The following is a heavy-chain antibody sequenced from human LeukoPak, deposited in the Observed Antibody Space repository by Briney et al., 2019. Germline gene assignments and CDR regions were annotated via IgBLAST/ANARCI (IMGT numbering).Heavy chain of an antibody. CDR1: GFTFSSYS. CDR3: AREAGSDFDY. J-gene: IGHJ4*02. V-gene: IGHV3-21*01. CDR2: ISSSSSYI. D-gene: IGHD6-25*01. Sequence: GGSLRLSCAASGFTFSSYSMNWVRQAPGKGLEWVSSISSSSSYIYYADSVKGRFTISRDNAKNSLYLQMNSLRAEDMAVYYCAREAGSDFDYWGQGTLVTVSS.